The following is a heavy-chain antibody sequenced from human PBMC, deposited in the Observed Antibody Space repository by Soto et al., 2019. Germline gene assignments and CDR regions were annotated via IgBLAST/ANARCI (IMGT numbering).Heavy chain of an antibody. CDR3: ARDLVSGSAYGMGV. D-gene: IGHD3-10*01. Sequence: GGSLSLSGAASGFTFSSYAMHWVRQAPGKGLEWVAVISYDGSNKYSADSVKGRFTISRDNSKNTLYLQMNSLRAEDTAVYYCARDLVSGSAYGMGVWGQGTTVTVSS. CDR2: ISYDGSNK. V-gene: IGHV3-30-3*01. J-gene: IGHJ6*02. CDR1: GFTFSSYA.